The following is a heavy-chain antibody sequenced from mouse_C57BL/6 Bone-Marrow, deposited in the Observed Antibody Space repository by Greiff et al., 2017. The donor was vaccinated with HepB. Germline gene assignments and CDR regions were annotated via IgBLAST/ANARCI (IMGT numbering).Heavy chain of an antibody. Sequence: VQLQQSGAELVRPGASVKLSCTASGFNIKDDYMHWVKQRPEQGLEWIGWIDPENGDTEYASKFQGKATITADTSSNTAYLQLSSLTSEDTAVYYCTTYSSNWYFDVWGTGTTVTVSS. V-gene: IGHV14-4*01. CDR2: IDPENGDT. D-gene: IGHD2-5*01. J-gene: IGHJ1*03. CDR1: GFNIKDDY. CDR3: TTYSSNWYFDV.